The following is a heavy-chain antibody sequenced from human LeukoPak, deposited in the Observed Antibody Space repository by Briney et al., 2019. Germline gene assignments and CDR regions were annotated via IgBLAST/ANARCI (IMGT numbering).Heavy chain of an antibody. CDR2: IYYSGST. Sequence: PSETLSLTCTVSGGSISSGGHYWSWIRQHPGKGLEWIGYIYYSGSTYYNPSLKSRVTISVDTSKNQFSLKLSSVTAADTAVYYCARESSSEWFDPWGQGTLVTVSS. D-gene: IGHD6-19*01. CDR3: ARESSSEWFDP. CDR1: GGSISSGGHY. J-gene: IGHJ5*02. V-gene: IGHV4-31*03.